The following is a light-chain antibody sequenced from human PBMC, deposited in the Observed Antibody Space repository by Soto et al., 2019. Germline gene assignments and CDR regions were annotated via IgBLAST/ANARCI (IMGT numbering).Light chain of an antibody. V-gene: IGKV3-20*01. CDR3: QRYGGSPIT. CDR1: QSVSRR. J-gene: IGKJ5*01. Sequence: EVVLTQSPGTLSLSTGGRATLSCRASQSVSRRLAWYQQRPGQSPRLLISGASMRASGVPVRFIGSGSGTDFTLTITRLEPEDFAVYYCQRYGGSPITFGLGTRLEIK. CDR2: GAS.